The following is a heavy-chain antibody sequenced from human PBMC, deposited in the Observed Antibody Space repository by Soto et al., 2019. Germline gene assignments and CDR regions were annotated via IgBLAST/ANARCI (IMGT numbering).Heavy chain of an antibody. J-gene: IGHJ4*02. Sequence: ETLSLTCTVSGGSISSYYWSWIRQPPGKGLEWIGYIYYSGSTNYNPSLKSRVTISVDTSKNQFSLKLSSVTAADTAVYYCARASGRPYGRYYFDYWGQGTLVTVSS. CDR1: GGSISSYY. CDR3: ARASGRPYGRYYFDY. D-gene: IGHD3-10*01. CDR2: IYYSGST. V-gene: IGHV4-59*01.